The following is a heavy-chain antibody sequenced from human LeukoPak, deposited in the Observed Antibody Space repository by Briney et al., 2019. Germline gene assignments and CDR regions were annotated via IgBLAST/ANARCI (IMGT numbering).Heavy chain of an antibody. CDR2: IYTSGGT. CDR3: ARGSGAAATGDYYYYCMDV. J-gene: IGHJ6*02. Sequence: SETLSLTCTVSGGSISSYYWSWFRQPAGKGLDWIGRIYTSGGTNYIPSCTSRLTMSVDTSKNQFSLQLSSVTAADTAVYYCARGSGAAATGDYYYYCMDVWGQGTTVTVSS. CDR1: GGSISSYY. V-gene: IGHV4-4*07. D-gene: IGHD6-13*01.